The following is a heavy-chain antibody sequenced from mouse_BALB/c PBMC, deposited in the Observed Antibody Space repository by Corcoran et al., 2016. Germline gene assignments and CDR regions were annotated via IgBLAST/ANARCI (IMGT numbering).Heavy chain of an antibody. V-gene: IGHV1-18*01. CDR3: ARREYYGSSPDDC. CDR1: GYTFTDYH. CDR2: INPNNGGT. Sequence: EVLLQQSGPELVKPGASVKIPCKASGYTFTDYHMDWVKQSLGKSLEWIGDINPNNGGTIYPQKFKGKATLTVDKSSITAYMELRSLPAEDTAVYFGARREYYGSSPDDCWGQGTSLTVSS. D-gene: IGHD1-1*01. J-gene: IGHJ2*02.